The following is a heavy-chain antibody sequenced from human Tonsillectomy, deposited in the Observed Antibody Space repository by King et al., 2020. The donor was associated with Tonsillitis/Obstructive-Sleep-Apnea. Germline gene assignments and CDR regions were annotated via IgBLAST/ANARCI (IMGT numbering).Heavy chain of an antibody. CDR1: GGTFSSYA. V-gene: IGHV1-69*01. Sequence: QLVQSGAEVKKPGSSVKVSCKASGGTFSSYAISWVRQAPGQGLEWMGGIIPIFGTANYAQKFQGRVTITADESTSTAYMELSSLRSEDTAVYYCSRGGVVVVLEEYWFDPWGQGTLVTVSS. CDR2: IIPIFGTA. CDR3: SRGGVVVVLEEYWFDP. D-gene: IGHD2-2*01. J-gene: IGHJ5*02.